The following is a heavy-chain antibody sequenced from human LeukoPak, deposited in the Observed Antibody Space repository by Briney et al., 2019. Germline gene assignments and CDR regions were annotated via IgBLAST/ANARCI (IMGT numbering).Heavy chain of an antibody. J-gene: IGHJ1*01. CDR2: IYYSGST. Sequence: PSETLSLTCTVSGGSIRSSSYYWGWIRQPPGKGLEWIGSIYYSGSTYYNPSLKSRVTISVDTSKNQFSLKLRSVTAADTAVYYCARVVQSTDSSGFYLPEYFQHWGQGTLVTVSS. CDR3: ARVVQSTDSSGFYLPEYFQH. V-gene: IGHV4-39*07. CDR1: GGSIRSSSYY. D-gene: IGHD3-22*01.